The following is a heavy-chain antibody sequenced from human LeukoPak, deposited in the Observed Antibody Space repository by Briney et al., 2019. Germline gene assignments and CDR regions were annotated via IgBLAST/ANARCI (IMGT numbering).Heavy chain of an antibody. CDR1: GGSISSYY. D-gene: IGHD2-2*01. J-gene: IGHJ6*02. Sequence: SETLSLTCTVSGGSISSYYWSWIRQPPGKGLEWIGYIYYSGSTNYNPSLKSRVTISVDTSKNQFSLKLSSVAAADTAVYYCARHLGTPSGYQLLNIHYYYYYGMDVWGQGTTVTVSS. CDR2: IYYSGST. V-gene: IGHV4-59*08. CDR3: ARHLGTPSGYQLLNIHYYYYYGMDV.